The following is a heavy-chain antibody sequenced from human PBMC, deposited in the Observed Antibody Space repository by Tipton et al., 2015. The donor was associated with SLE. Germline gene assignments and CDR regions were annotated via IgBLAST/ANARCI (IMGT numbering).Heavy chain of an antibody. V-gene: IGHV3-66*02. J-gene: IGHJ3*02. CDR2: IYSGGST. CDR1: GGSVSSTDYY. Sequence: LSLTCTVSGGSVSSTDYYWSWIRQPPGKGLEWVAVIYSGGSTYNADSVKGRFTISRDNAKNTLYLQMNSLRAEDTAVYYCAKGYSPRDAFDIWGQGTMVTVSS. CDR3: AKGYSPRDAFDI. D-gene: IGHD6-13*01.